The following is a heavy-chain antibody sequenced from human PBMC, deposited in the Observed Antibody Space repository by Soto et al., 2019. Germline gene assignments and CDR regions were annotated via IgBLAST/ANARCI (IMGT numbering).Heavy chain of an antibody. Sequence: SETLSLTCTVSGGSISSSSYYWGWIRQPPGKGLEWIGSIYYSGSTYYNPSLKSRVTISVDTSKNQFSLKLSSVTAADTAVYYCARRYCSGGSCYVPNDAFDIWGQGTMVTVSS. J-gene: IGHJ3*02. V-gene: IGHV4-39*01. CDR1: GGSISSSSYY. CDR2: IYYSGST. D-gene: IGHD2-15*01. CDR3: ARRYCSGGSCYVPNDAFDI.